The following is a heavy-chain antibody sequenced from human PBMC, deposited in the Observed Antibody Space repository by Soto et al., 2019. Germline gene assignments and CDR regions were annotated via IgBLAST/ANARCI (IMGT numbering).Heavy chain of an antibody. V-gene: IGHV4-59*12. CDR1: GGSISSYY. CDR3: ARVPVYYDFWSGYSYYFDY. CDR2: IYYSGST. Sequence: SETLSLTCTVSGGSISSYYWSWIRQPPGKGLEWIGYIYYSGSTNYNPSLKSRVTISVDTSKNQFSLKLSSVTAADTAVYYCARVPVYYDFWSGYSYYFDYWGQGTLVTVSS. D-gene: IGHD3-3*01. J-gene: IGHJ4*02.